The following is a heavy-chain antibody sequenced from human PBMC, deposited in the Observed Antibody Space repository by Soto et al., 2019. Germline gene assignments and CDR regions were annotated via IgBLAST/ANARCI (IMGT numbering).Heavy chain of an antibody. Sequence: QVQLVESGGGVVQPGRSLRLSCAASGFTFSSYAMHWVRQAPGKGLEWVAVISYDGSNKYYADSVKGRFTISRDNSKNTLYLQMNSLRAEDTGVYYCASDLGVTVFDYWGQGTLVTVSS. J-gene: IGHJ4*02. CDR2: ISYDGSNK. CDR1: GFTFSSYA. D-gene: IGHD3-10*01. CDR3: ASDLGVTVFDY. V-gene: IGHV3-30-3*01.